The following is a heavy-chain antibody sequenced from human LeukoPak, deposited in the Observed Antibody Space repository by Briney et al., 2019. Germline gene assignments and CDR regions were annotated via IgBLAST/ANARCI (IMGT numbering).Heavy chain of an antibody. Sequence: SETLSLTCTVSGGSISGYYWGWIRQPPGKGLEWIGSIYYSGSTYYNPSLKSRVTISVDTSKNQFSLKLSSVTAADTAVYYCATNWFDPWGQGTLVTVSS. V-gene: IGHV4-39*01. CDR1: GGSISGYY. CDR3: ATNWFDP. J-gene: IGHJ5*02. CDR2: IYYSGST.